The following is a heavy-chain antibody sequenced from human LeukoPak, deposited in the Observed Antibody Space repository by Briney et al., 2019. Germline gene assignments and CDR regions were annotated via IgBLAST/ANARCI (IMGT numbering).Heavy chain of an antibody. CDR3: AKERGDYDFWSGSPTRIGFDP. V-gene: IGHV3-23*01. J-gene: IGHJ5*02. D-gene: IGHD3-3*01. Sequence: PGGSLRLSCAASGFIFSNSATSWVRQAPGKGLEWVSGINGGGTGTYYAYSVRGRVTISRDNSKNTLHLDMNSVRAEDTAVYYCAKERGDYDFWSGSPTRIGFDPWGQGTLVTVSS. CDR2: INGGGTGT. CDR1: GFIFSNSA.